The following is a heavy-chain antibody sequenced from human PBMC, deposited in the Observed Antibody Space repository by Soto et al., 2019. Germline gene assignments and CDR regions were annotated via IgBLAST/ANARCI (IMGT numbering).Heavy chain of an antibody. CDR1: GGSISSSSYY. CDR3: ARRYSYGQNPFDY. J-gene: IGHJ4*02. D-gene: IGHD5-18*01. Sequence: SETLSLTCTVSGGSISSSSYYWGWIRQPPGKGLEWIGSIYYSGSTYYNPSLKSRVTISVDTSKNQFSLKLSSVTAADTAVYYCARRYSYGQNPFDYWGQGTLVTVSS. V-gene: IGHV4-39*01. CDR2: IYYSGST.